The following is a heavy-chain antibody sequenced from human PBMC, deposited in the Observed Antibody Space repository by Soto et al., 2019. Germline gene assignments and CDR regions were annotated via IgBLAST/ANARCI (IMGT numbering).Heavy chain of an antibody. J-gene: IGHJ4*02. D-gene: IGHD6-19*01. CDR2: IIPVIAIV. Sequence: QVQLVQSGAEVKKPGSSVKVSCKASGGIFSSHTISWVRQAPGQGLEWMGRIIPVIAIVNYAQKFQDRATIPAATSTSTAYMELRNLRPEDTAVYFCASLTGNSTGWVDYWGQGTLVTVSS. CDR1: GGIFSSHT. V-gene: IGHV1-69*02. CDR3: ASLTGNSTGWVDY.